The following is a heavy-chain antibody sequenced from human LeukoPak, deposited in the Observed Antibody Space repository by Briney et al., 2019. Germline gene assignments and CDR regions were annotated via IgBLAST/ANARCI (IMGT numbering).Heavy chain of an antibody. CDR1: GYTSTGYY. D-gene: IGHD5-18*01. J-gene: IGHJ5*02. CDR2: INPNSGGT. Sequence: ASVKVSCKTSGYTSTGYYIHWVRQAPGQGLEWMGWINPNSGGTNYAQNFQGRVTMTRDTSINTAYIELGRLRSDDTAVYYCARSPGLDTAVVNRPWGQGTLITVSS. CDR3: ARSPGLDTAVVNRP. V-gene: IGHV1-2*02.